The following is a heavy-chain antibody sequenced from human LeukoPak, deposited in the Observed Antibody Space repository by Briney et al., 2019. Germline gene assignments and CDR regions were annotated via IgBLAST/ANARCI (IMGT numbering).Heavy chain of an antibody. Sequence: PSETLSLTCTVSGGSISSSSYYWGWIRQPPAKGLERIGSNYYSGSTYYNPSHKSRVTISVDTSKNQFSLKLSSVTAADTAVYYCARYYSYYYGSGSYYRNAFDIWGQGTMVTVSS. J-gene: IGHJ3*02. CDR1: GGSISSSSYY. CDR3: ARYYSYYYGSGSYYRNAFDI. D-gene: IGHD3-10*01. CDR2: NYYSGST. V-gene: IGHV4-39*01.